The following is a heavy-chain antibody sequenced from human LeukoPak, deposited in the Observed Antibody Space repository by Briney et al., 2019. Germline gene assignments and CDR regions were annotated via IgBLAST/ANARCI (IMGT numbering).Heavy chain of an antibody. V-gene: IGHV4-34*01. CDR3: ARELVDYDFWSGYYPKYYFDY. D-gene: IGHD3-3*01. CDR2: INHSGST. CDR1: GGSFSGYY. Sequence: SETLSLTCAVYGGSFSGYYWSWIRQPPGKGLEWIGDINHSGSTNYNPSLKSRVTISVDTSKNQFSLKLSSVTAADTAVYYCARELVDYDFWSGYYPKYYFDYWGQGTLVTVSS. J-gene: IGHJ4*02.